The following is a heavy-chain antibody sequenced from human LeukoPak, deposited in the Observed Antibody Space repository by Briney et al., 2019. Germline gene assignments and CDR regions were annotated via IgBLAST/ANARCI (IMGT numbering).Heavy chain of an antibody. V-gene: IGHV1-18*01. CDR3: AREYSGDAFDI. D-gene: IGHD1-26*01. CDR1: GYTFTSYG. J-gene: IGHJ3*02. CDR2: ISAYNGNT. Sequence: ASVKVSCEASGYTFTSYGISWVRQAPGQGLEWMGWISAYNGNTTYAKKLQGRVTMTTDTSTSTAYLELRSLRSDDTAVYYCAREYSGDAFDIWGQGTMVTVSS.